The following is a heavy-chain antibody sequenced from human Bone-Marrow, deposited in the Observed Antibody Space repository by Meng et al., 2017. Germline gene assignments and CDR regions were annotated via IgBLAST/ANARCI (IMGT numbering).Heavy chain of an antibody. CDR3: ARERGDSRGFDY. Sequence: ASVKVSCKTSGYTFTGYSLHWVRQAPGQGLEWMGRINPNRGGTNYAQNFQGRDTVTSDTSINTVYMELYRLRSDDAAVYYCARERGDSRGFDYWAQGTLVTVSS. J-gene: IGHJ4*02. V-gene: IGHV1-2*06. D-gene: IGHD3-22*01. CDR2: INPNRGGT. CDR1: GYTFTGYS.